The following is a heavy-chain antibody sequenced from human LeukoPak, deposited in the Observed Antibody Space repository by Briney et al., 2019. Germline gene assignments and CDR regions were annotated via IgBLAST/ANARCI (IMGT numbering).Heavy chain of an antibody. D-gene: IGHD2-2*01. CDR2: IRYDGSNK. Sequence: GGSLRLSCAASGFTFSSYGMHWVRQAPGKGLEWEAFIRYDGSNKYYADSVKGRFTISRDNSKNTLYLQMNSLRAEDTAVYYCATNCSSTSCYLPGAFDIWGQGTMVTVSS. V-gene: IGHV3-30*02. CDR3: ATNCSSTSCYLPGAFDI. J-gene: IGHJ3*02. CDR1: GFTFSSYG.